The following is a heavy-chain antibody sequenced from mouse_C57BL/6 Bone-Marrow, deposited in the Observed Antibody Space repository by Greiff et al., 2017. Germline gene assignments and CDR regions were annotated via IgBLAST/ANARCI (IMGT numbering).Heavy chain of an antibody. J-gene: IGHJ2*01. V-gene: IGHV1-69*01. Sequence: QVQLQQPGAELVMPGASVKLSCKASGYTFTSYWMHWVKQRPGQGLEWIGEIYPSDSYTNYNQKFKGKSTLTVDKSSSTAYMQLSSLTSEDSAVYYCANDYDYLDDWGKGTTLTVSS. CDR2: IYPSDSYT. CDR3: ANDYDYLDD. CDR1: GYTFTSYW. D-gene: IGHD2-4*01.